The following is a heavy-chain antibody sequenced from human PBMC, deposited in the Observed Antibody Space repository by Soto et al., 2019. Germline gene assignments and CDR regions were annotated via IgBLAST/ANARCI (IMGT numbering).Heavy chain of an antibody. CDR2: IIPMFGTA. J-gene: IGHJ4*02. Sequence: QVQLVQSGAEVKKPGSSVKVSCKTSGGSFSSYAINWLRQAPGQGLEWMGGIIPMFGTANYAQKFQDRVTITADESTSTAYLELSSLRSDDTAVYYWAREKFSGYSDFDYWGQGTLVTVSS. D-gene: IGHD3-22*01. CDR1: GGSFSSYA. CDR3: AREKFSGYSDFDY. V-gene: IGHV1-69*01.